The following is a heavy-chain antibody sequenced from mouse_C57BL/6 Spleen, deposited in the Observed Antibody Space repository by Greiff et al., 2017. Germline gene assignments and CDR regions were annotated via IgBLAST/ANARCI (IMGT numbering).Heavy chain of an antibody. CDR2: IYPGGGYT. Sequence: QVQLQQSGAELVRPGTSVKMSCKASGYTFTNYWIGWAKQRPGHGLEWIGDIYPGGGYTNYNEKFKGKATLTADKSSSTAYMQFSSLTSEDSAIYYCAREGSLTGTAWFAYWGQGTLVTVSA. CDR1: GYTFTNYW. CDR3: AREGSLTGTAWFAY. D-gene: IGHD4-1*01. V-gene: IGHV1-63*01. J-gene: IGHJ3*01.